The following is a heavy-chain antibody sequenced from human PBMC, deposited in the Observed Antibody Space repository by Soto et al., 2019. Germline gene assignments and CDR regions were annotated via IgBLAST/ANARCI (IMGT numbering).Heavy chain of an antibody. Sequence: GGSLRLSCVASGFVFKDSSIHWVRQASGKGLEWVGRIRDRAYNYATAYTASVKGRFTISRDDSTNTAYLQVNSLRTEDTAIYYCTRLISAAQDYWGQGTLVTVSS. D-gene: IGHD3-10*01. CDR3: TRLISAAQDY. J-gene: IGHJ4*02. V-gene: IGHV3-73*01. CDR2: IRDRAYNYAT. CDR1: GFVFKDSS.